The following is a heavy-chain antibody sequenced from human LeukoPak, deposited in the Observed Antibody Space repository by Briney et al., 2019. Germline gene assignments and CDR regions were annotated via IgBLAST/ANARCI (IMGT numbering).Heavy chain of an antibody. CDR3: ARDGKSSSSSGGWDYYYYHMDV. J-gene: IGHJ6*03. Sequence: GGSLRLSCAASGFTFSSYWMSWVRQAPGKGLEWVANIKQDGSEKYHVDSVKGRFTISRDNAKNSLYLQMNSLRAEDTAVYYCARDGKSSSSSGGWDYYYYHMDVWGKGTTVTVSS. D-gene: IGHD6-6*01. V-gene: IGHV3-7*01. CDR1: GFTFSSYW. CDR2: IKQDGSEK.